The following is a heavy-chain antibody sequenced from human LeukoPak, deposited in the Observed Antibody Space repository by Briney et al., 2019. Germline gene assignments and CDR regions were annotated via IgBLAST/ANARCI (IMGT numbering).Heavy chain of an antibody. Sequence: ASVKVSCKASGYTFTGYYMHWVRQAPGQGLGWMGWINPNSGGTNYAQKFQGRVTMTRDTSISTAYMELSRLRSDDTAVYYCARGEEYSSSYYFDYWGQGTLVTVSS. J-gene: IGHJ4*02. CDR2: INPNSGGT. CDR1: GYTFTGYY. D-gene: IGHD6-6*01. V-gene: IGHV1-2*02. CDR3: ARGEEYSSSYYFDY.